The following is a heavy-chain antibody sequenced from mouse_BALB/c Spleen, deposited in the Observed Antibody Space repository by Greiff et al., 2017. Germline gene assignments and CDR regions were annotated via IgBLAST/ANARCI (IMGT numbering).Heavy chain of an antibody. CDR2: ISSGGSYT. Sequence: EVQVVESGGGLVKPGGSLKLSCAASGFTFSSYAMSWVRQSPEKRLEWVAEISSGGSYTYYPDTVTGRFTISRDNAKNTLYLEMSSLRSEDTAMYYCASLAHPGAYWGQGTLVTVSA. V-gene: IGHV5-9-4*01. J-gene: IGHJ3*01. CDR3: ASLAHPGAY. CDR1: GFTFSSYA.